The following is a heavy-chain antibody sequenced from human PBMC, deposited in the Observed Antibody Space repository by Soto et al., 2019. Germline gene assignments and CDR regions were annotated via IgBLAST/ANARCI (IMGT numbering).Heavy chain of an antibody. D-gene: IGHD4-17*01. V-gene: IGHV1-69*12. CDR3: ARRGGGDYGRRWFDP. J-gene: IGHJ5*02. CDR1: GGTFSSYD. CDR2: IIPIFGTA. Sequence: QVQLVQSGVEVKKPGSSVKVSWKASGGTFSSYDISWVRRAPGQGLEWMGGIIPIFGTANYAQKFQGRVTITADESTSTAYMELSSLRSEDTAVYYCARRGGGDYGRRWFDPWGQGTLVTVSS.